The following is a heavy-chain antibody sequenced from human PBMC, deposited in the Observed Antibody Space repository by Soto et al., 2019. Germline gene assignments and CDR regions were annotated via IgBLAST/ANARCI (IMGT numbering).Heavy chain of an antibody. Sequence: SETLSLTCTVSGGSISSSSSYWGWIRQPPGKGLEWVGSIYYLGNTYYNPSLGGRVSISVDPSKNQISLKLNSVTAADTAVFYCAGLFPNVSSAYHLNNLGQGTLVTVSS. CDR2: IYYLGNT. CDR3: AGLFPNVSSAYHLNN. V-gene: IGHV4-39*01. D-gene: IGHD3-22*01. CDR1: GGSISSSSSY. J-gene: IGHJ4*02.